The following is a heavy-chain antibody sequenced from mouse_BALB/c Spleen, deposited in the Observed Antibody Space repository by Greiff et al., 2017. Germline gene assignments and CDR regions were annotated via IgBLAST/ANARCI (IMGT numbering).Heavy chain of an antibody. CDR2: ISTYYGDA. J-gene: IGHJ4*01. CDR3: ARSVYYGSMDY. Sequence: VQLQQSGAELVRPGVSVKISCKGSGYTFTDYAMHWVKQSHAKSLEWIGVISTYYGDASYNQKFKGKATMTVDKSSSTAYMELARLTSEDSAIYYCARSVYYGSMDYWGQGTSATVSS. CDR1: GYTFTDYA. V-gene: IGHV1S137*01. D-gene: IGHD1-1*01.